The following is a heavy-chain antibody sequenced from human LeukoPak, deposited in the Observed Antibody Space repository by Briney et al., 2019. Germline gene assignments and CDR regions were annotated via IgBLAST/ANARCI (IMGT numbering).Heavy chain of an antibody. D-gene: IGHD2-21*01. CDR1: EFPFSTYV. CDR3: ARDRDFILFDY. J-gene: IGHJ4*02. CDR2: ISHDGSVT. Sequence: PGGSLRLSCAASEFPFSTYVMHWVRQVPVKGLVWVSRISHDGSVTSYADSVKGRFTISRDNAKNTVYLQMNSLRGEDTAVYYCARDRDFILFDYWGQGALVTVSS. V-gene: IGHV3-74*01.